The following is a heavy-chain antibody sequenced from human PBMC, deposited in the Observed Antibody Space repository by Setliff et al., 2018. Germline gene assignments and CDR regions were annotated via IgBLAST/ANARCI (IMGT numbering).Heavy chain of an antibody. CDR3: ARTCSGSGCYAGLES. CDR1: GFTFSTYR. J-gene: IGHJ4*02. CDR2: IWDDGGNK. D-gene: IGHD2-15*01. V-gene: IGHV3-30-3*01. Sequence: GGSLRLSCAASGFTFSTYRMHWVRQAPGKGLEWVAVIWDDGGNKYPADSVKGRFTISRDNSKNTLYLQMNSLRPEDTAVYYCARTCSGSGCYAGLESWGQGTPVTVSS.